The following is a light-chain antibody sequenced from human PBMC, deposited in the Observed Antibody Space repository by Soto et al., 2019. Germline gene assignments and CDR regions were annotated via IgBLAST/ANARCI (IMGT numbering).Light chain of an antibody. CDR2: DAS. Sequence: EIVLTQSPATLSLSPGERDTLSCRASQSINFYLAWYQQKPGQAPRLLIYDASNRATGIPARFRGSGSETDFTLNISSLEPEDFALYYCQQRSTWPRTFGQGTKVEIK. CDR1: QSINFY. V-gene: IGKV3-11*01. CDR3: QQRSTWPRT. J-gene: IGKJ1*01.